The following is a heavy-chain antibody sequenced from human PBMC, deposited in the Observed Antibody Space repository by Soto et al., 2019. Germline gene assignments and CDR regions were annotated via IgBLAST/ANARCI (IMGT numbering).Heavy chain of an antibody. CDR3: ARALPGIVVVPAAPIARGPYYYYGMDV. D-gene: IGHD2-2*01. Sequence: GASVKVSCKASGGTFSSYAISWVRQAPGQGLEWMGGIIPIFGTANYAQKFQGRVTITADESTSTAYMELSSLRSEDTAVYYCARALPGIVVVPAAPIARGPYYYYGMDVWGQGTTVTVS. J-gene: IGHJ6*02. CDR1: GGTFSSYA. CDR2: IIPIFGTA. V-gene: IGHV1-69*13.